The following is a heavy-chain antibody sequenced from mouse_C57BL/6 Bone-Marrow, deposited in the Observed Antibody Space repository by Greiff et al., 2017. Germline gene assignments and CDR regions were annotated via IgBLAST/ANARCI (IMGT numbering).Heavy chain of an antibody. CDR2: IDPSDSYT. CDR1: GYTFTSYW. CDR3: AREGDGYYAMDY. Sequence: VKLQQPGAELVKPGASVKLSCKASGYTFTSYWMQWVKQRPGQGLEWIGEIDPSDSYTNYNQKFKGKATLTVDTSSSTAYMQLSSLTSEDSAVYYCAREGDGYYAMDYWGQGTSVTVSS. D-gene: IGHD2-3*01. J-gene: IGHJ4*01. V-gene: IGHV1-50*01.